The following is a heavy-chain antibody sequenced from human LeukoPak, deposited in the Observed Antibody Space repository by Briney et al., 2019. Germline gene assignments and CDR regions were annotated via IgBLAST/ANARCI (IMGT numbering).Heavy chain of an antibody. CDR2: ISADNGNT. Sequence: ASVKVSCKASGYTFTSYGISWVRQAPGQGLEWMGWISADNGNTNYAQKLQGRVTMTTDTSTSTAYMELRSLRSDDTAVYYCARVATMIVVESYNWFDPWGQGTLVTVSS. J-gene: IGHJ5*02. D-gene: IGHD3-22*01. CDR3: ARVATMIVVESYNWFDP. V-gene: IGHV1-18*01. CDR1: GYTFTSYG.